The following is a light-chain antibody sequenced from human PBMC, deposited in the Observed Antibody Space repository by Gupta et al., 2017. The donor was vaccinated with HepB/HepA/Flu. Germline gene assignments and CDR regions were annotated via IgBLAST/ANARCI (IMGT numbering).Light chain of an antibody. CDR2: RHN. Sequence: QSVLRQPPSMSATPGQRVTISCSGGSSNIGSNYVSWYQQFPGTAPRLLICRHNQRPSGVPDRFSGSKSGTSASLAISGLRSGDEADYYCAAWDDSLSGWVFGGGTKLTVL. J-gene: IGLJ3*02. V-gene: IGLV1-47*01. CDR3: AAWDDSLSGWV. CDR1: SSNIGSNY.